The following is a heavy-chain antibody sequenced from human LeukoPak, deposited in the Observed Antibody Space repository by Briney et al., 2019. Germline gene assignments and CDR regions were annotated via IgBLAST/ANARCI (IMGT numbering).Heavy chain of an antibody. Sequence: PSETLSLTCTFSGGSISGYYWSWLRQPPGKGLEWIGYIYHTGFTDYNPSLRSRLTISIDTSRNQFSLKLTSATAADTAVYYCARDQRCSRYDGGCDQWYFDLWGRGTPVTVSS. V-gene: IGHV4-59*01. CDR1: GGSISGYY. CDR2: IYHTGFT. CDR3: ARDQRCSRYDGGCDQWYFDL. D-gene: IGHD5-12*01. J-gene: IGHJ2*01.